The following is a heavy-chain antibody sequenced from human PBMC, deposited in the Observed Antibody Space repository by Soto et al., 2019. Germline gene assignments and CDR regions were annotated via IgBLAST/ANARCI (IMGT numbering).Heavy chain of an antibody. D-gene: IGHD3-3*01. CDR3: AKSITIFGVVQYYYYYYGMDV. J-gene: IGHJ6*02. V-gene: IGHV3-30*18. CDR2: ISYDGSNK. Sequence: PGGSLRLSCAASGFTFSSYGMHWVRQAPGKGLEWVAVISYDGSNKYYADSVKGRFTISRDNSKNTLYLQMNSLRAEDTAVYYCAKSITIFGVVQYYYYYYGMDVWGQGTTVTVSS. CDR1: GFTFSSYG.